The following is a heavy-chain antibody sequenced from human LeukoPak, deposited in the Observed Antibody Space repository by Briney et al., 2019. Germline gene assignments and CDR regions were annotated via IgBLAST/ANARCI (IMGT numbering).Heavy chain of an antibody. CDR3: ARQAYSSNLGWFDP. CDR1: GGSISSTSYY. Sequence: PSETLSLTCTVSGGSISSTSYYWGWIRQPPGKGLEWIGSIYYSGSTYYNPSLKSRVTISVDTSKNQFSLKLSSVTAADTAVYYCARQAYSSNLGWFDPWGQGTLVTVSS. CDR2: IYYSGST. D-gene: IGHD6-13*01. J-gene: IGHJ5*02. V-gene: IGHV4-39*01.